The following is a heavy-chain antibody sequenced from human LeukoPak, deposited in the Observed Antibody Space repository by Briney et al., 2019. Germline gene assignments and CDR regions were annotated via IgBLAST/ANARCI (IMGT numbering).Heavy chain of an antibody. CDR2: ISSNGGST. Sequence: PGGSLRLSWAASGFTFSSYSMNWVRQAPGKGLEYVAAISSNGGSTYYANSVKGRFTISRDNSKNTLYLQMGSLRDEDMAVYFCARGGANTGQQYFQDWGQGTLVTVSS. D-gene: IGHD5-18*01. CDR3: ARGGANTGQQYFQD. V-gene: IGHV3-64*01. J-gene: IGHJ1*01. CDR1: GFTFSSYS.